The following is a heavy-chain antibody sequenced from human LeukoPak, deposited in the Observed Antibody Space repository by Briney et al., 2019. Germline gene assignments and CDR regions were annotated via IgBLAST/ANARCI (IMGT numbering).Heavy chain of an antibody. CDR2: IYPSGKT. Sequence: PSETLSLSCIVSGDFFSADYYWGWIQQPPGKRLEWIGSIYPSGKTSYTPSLKSRVTISLDMSKNQFSLRLTSVTAPDTALYFCARPPRPRAQNERRGDAFHVWGPGTMVTVSS. CDR1: GDFFSADYY. V-gene: IGHV4-38-2*02. CDR3: ARPPRPRAQNERRGDAFHV. D-gene: IGHD1-1*01. J-gene: IGHJ3*01.